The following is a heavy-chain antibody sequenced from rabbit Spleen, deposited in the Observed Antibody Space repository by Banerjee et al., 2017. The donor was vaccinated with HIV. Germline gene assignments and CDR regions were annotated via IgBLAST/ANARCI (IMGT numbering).Heavy chain of an antibody. CDR1: RFDFSTYS. V-gene: IGHV1S7*01. D-gene: IGHD4-1*01. Sequence: QSLEESGGGLVQPGGSLKLSCKASRFDFSTYSMSWVRQAPGKGLEWIGYIVPIFGVTYYANWVNGRFSISSHNAQNTLYLQLNSMTAADTATYFCARETSRGWGIVSFYFSLWGQGTLVTVS. CDR2: IVPIFGVT. CDR3: ARETSRGWGIVSFYFSL. J-gene: IGHJ4*01.